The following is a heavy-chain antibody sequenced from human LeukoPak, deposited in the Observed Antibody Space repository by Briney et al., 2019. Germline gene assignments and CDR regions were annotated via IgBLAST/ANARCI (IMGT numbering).Heavy chain of an antibody. Sequence: GASVKVSCKASGYTFSNFGMSWVRQAPGQGLEWMGWISAYNGDTNYAQKLQGRVTMTTDTSTSTAYMELRSLTSDDTAVYYCARSGDRNWFDPWGQGTLVTVSS. CDR2: ISAYNGDT. CDR3: ARSGDRNWFDP. D-gene: IGHD1-26*01. CDR1: GYTFSNFG. J-gene: IGHJ5*02. V-gene: IGHV1-18*01.